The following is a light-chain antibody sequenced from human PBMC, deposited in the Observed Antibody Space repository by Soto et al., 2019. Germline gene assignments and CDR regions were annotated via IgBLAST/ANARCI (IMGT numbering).Light chain of an antibody. Sequence: IQMTQSPSSLSASIGDRVTITCRASQGIGVRLAWFQQKPGKAPQYLIYDASNLETGVPSRFSGSGSGTEFTLTINSLQPDDFATYYCQRYNNYAGAFGQGTKVDIK. V-gene: IGKV1-5*01. J-gene: IGKJ1*01. CDR3: QRYNNYAGA. CDR2: DAS. CDR1: QGIGVR.